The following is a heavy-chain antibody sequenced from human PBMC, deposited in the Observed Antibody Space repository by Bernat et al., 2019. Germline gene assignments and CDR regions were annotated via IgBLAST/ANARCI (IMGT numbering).Heavy chain of an antibody. CDR3: VKQSLPVLWYTTDH. CDR2: TTANGDRT. V-gene: IGHV3-23*02. D-gene: IGHD1-1*01. J-gene: IGHJ4*02. Sequence: EVQLLQSGGGLVQPGGSLSVSCAASGFTFSNYAMSWARQAPGKGLEWVSVTTANGDRTYNRDSLKGRFTISRDNSKNTLYLRMDGLRVEDTAVYYCVKQSLPVLWYTTDHWGQGTLVTVSS. CDR1: GFTFSNYA.